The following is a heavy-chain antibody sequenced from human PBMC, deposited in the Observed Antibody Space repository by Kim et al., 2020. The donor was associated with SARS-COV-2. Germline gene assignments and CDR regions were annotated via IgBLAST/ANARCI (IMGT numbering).Heavy chain of an antibody. CDR1: GGSMSSSSYY. CDR2: IYYSGST. V-gene: IGHV4-39*01. CDR3: ARQRKQWLVQDAFDI. J-gene: IGHJ3*02. D-gene: IGHD6-19*01. Sequence: SETLSLTCTVSGGSMSSSSYYWGWIRQPPGKGLEWIGSIYYSGSTYYNPSLKSRVTISVDTSKNQFSLKLSSVTAADTAVYYCARQRKQWLVQDAFDIWGQGTMVTVSS.